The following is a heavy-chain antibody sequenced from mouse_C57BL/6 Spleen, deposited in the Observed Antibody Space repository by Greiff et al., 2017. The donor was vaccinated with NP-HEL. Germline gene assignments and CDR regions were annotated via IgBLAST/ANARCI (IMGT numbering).Heavy chain of an antibody. J-gene: IGHJ1*03. D-gene: IGHD1-1*01. Sequence: EVNVVESGGGLVQPGRSLRLSCATSGFTFSDFYMDWVRQAPGKGLEWIAASRNKANDYTTQYSASVKGRFTVSRDSTQSILNHQINTQRDEDTAIYNCERAADYYGSSYGYFDVWGTGTTVTVSS. CDR3: ERAADYYGSSYGYFDV. V-gene: IGHV7-1*01. CDR2: SRNKANDYTT. CDR1: GFTFSDFY.